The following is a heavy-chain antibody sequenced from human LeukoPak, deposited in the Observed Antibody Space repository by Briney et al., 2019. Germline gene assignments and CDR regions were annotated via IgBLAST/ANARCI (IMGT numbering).Heavy chain of an antibody. D-gene: IGHD5-18*01. Sequence: ARSLTLSCAVSGFTFSNYGMHWVRQAPGKGLEWVAVISYDGSNKNYVDSVKGRFTISRDSTKNTLYLQMSSLRGEDTAVYYCAKDHLAGYSYGGYYFDYWGQGTLVTVSS. CDR2: ISYDGSNK. J-gene: IGHJ4*02. V-gene: IGHV3-30*18. CDR1: GFTFSNYG. CDR3: AKDHLAGYSYGGYYFDY.